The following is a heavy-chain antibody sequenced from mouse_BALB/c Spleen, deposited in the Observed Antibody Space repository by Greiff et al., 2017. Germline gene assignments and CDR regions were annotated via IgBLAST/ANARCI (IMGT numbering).Heavy chain of an antibody. CDR1: GYTFTEYI. CDR3: NALYGSSYGYYAMDY. D-gene: IGHD1-1*01. CDR2: FYPGSGSI. J-gene: IGHJ4*01. Sequence: QVQLQQSGAELVKPGASVKLSCKASGYTFTEYIIHWVKQRSGQGLEWIGWFYPGSGSIKYNEKFKDKATLTADKSSSTVYMELSRLTSEDSAVYYCNALYGSSYGYYAMDYWGQGTSVTVSS. V-gene: IGHV1-62-2*01.